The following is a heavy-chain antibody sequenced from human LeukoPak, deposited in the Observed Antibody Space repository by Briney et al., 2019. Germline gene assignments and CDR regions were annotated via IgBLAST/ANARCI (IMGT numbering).Heavy chain of an antibody. CDR1: GGSISSGGYY. CDR2: IYYSGST. Sequence: SQTLSLTCTVSGGSISSGGYYLSWIRQHPGKGLEWIGYIYYSGSTYYNPSLKSRVTISVDMSKNQFSLKLSSVTAADTAVYYCARGRIVVPAAITHSGYYGGHYFQHWGQGTLVTVSS. V-gene: IGHV4-31*03. CDR3: ARGRIVVPAAITHSGYYGGHYFQH. J-gene: IGHJ1*01. D-gene: IGHD2-2*01.